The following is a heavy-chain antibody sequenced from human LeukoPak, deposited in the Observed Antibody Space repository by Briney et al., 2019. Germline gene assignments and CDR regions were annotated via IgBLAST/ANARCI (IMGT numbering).Heavy chain of an antibody. CDR3: ARGESDYFDL. V-gene: IGHV3-23*01. J-gene: IGHJ4*02. Sequence: GGSLRLSCAASGFTFTTYVMTWVRQAPGKGLEWVSAITHNAAATHYADSVKGRFTNSRDNSKNTLYLQMNSLRAEDTAVYYCARGESDYFDLWGQGTLVTVSS. CDR2: ITHNAAAT. CDR1: GFTFTTYV.